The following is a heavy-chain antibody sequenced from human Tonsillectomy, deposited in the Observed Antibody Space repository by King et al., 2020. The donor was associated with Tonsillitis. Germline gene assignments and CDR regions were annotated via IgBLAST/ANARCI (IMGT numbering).Heavy chain of an antibody. CDR2: ISSSGSTI. CDR3: ARDFYDSSGYGIDY. V-gene: IGHV3-48*03. Sequence: VQLVESGGGLVQPGGSLRLSCAASGFTFSSYEMNWVRQAPGRGLEWVSYISSSGSTIYYADAVKGRFTISRENAKNSLYLQMNSLRAEDTAVYYCARDFYDSSGYGIDYWGQGTLVTVSS. J-gene: IGHJ4*02. CDR1: GFTFSSYE. D-gene: IGHD3-22*01.